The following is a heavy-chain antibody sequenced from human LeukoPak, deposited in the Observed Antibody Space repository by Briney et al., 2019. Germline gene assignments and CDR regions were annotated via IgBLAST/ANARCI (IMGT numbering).Heavy chain of an antibody. V-gene: IGHV3-30*04. CDR3: ARQDDKYGGDY. CDR2: ISFDGTDK. J-gene: IGHJ4*02. CDR1: GFTFSTYA. Sequence: PGRSLRLSCATSGFTFSTYAMHWVRQAPGKGLEWVAVISFDGTDKYYADSVKGRFTNSRDSSKNTLYLQMNSLRAEDSAVYYCARQDDKYGGDYWGQGTLVTVSS. D-gene: IGHD3-22*01.